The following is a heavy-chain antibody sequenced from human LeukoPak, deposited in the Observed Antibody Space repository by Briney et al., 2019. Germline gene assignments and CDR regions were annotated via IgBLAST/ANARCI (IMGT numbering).Heavy chain of an antibody. CDR2: IIPIFGTA. V-gene: IGHV1-69*13. CDR3: AISGLLWFGDYHYYMDV. Sequence: GASVKVSCKASGYTFTSYDINWVRQAPGQGLEWMGGIIPIFGTANYAQKFQGRVTITADESTSTAYMELSSLRSEDTAVYYCAISGLLWFGDYHYYMDVWGKGTTVTVSS. CDR1: GYTFTSYD. J-gene: IGHJ6*03. D-gene: IGHD3-10*01.